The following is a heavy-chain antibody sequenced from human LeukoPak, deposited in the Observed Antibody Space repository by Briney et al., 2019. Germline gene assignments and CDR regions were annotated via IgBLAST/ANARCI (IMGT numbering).Heavy chain of an antibody. J-gene: IGHJ6*02. CDR3: ARLVDGSGGMDV. Sequence: ASETLSLTCAVYGGSFSGYYWSWIRQPPGKGLEWIGEINHSGSTNYNPSLKSRVTISVDTSKNQFSLKLSSVTAADTAVYYCARLVDGSGGMDVWGQGTTVTVSS. V-gene: IGHV4-34*01. CDR2: INHSGST. D-gene: IGHD2-8*02. CDR1: GGSFSGYY.